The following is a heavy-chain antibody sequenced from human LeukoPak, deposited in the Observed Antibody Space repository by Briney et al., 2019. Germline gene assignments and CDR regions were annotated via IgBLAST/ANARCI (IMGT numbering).Heavy chain of an antibody. CDR3: ASWVRESPPFGAAHYYYYGMDV. Sequence: ASVKVSCKASGYTFTSYGISWVRQAPGQGLEWMGGIIPIFGTANYAQKFQGRVTITADESTSTAYMELSSLRSEDTAVYYCASWVRESPPFGAAHYYYYGMDVWGQGTTVTVS. CDR2: IIPIFGTA. J-gene: IGHJ6*02. V-gene: IGHV1-69*13. CDR1: GYTFTSYG. D-gene: IGHD3-10*01.